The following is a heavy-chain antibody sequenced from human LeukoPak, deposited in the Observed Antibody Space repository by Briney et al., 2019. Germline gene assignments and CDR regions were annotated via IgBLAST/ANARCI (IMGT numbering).Heavy chain of an antibody. Sequence: PSETLSLTCTVSGGSVSSGSYYWSWIRQPPGKGLEWIGYIYYSGSTNYNPSLKSRVTISVDTSKNQFSLKLNSVTAADTAVYYCARGGSSYGYYFDYWGQGTLVTVSS. CDR3: ARGGSSYGYYFDY. V-gene: IGHV4-61*01. D-gene: IGHD5-18*01. J-gene: IGHJ4*02. CDR1: GGSVSSGSYY. CDR2: IYYSGST.